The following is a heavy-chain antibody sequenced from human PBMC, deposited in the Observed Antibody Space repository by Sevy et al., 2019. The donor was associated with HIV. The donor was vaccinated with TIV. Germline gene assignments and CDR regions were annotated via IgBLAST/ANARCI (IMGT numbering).Heavy chain of an antibody. J-gene: IGHJ6*02. Sequence: GGSLRLSCAASGFTFSSYAMHWVRQAPGKGLEWVAVISYDGSNKYYADSVKGRFTISRENSKNTLYLQMNSLRAEDTAVYYCARGEGARYFDWLLGYYYYGMDVWGQGTTVTVSS. CDR3: ARGEGARYFDWLLGYYYYGMDV. CDR2: ISYDGSNK. V-gene: IGHV3-30-3*01. D-gene: IGHD3-9*01. CDR1: GFTFSSYA.